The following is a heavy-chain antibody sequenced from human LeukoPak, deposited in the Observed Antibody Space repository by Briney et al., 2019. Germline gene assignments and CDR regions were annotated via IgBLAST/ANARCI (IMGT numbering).Heavy chain of an antibody. CDR2: IIQDGRGR. Sequence: GGSLRLSCVASGFTFSDYCMTWVRRAPGKGLEWVANIIQDGRGRSYVDSVRGRFTISRDDAKNSLFLQMNSLRAEDTAIYYCAKDRGLLWFGELVDYWGQGTLVTVSS. D-gene: IGHD3-10*01. V-gene: IGHV3-7*01. CDR3: AKDRGLLWFGELVDY. J-gene: IGHJ4*02. CDR1: GFTFSDYC.